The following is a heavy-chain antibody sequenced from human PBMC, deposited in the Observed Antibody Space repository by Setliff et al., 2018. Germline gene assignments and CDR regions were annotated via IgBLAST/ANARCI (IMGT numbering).Heavy chain of an antibody. D-gene: IGHD3-22*01. CDR3: AKDYDSSGYPRYYFDY. J-gene: IGHJ4*02. Sequence: GGSLRLSCAASGFTFDDYAMHWVRQAPGKGLEWVSGISWNSGSIGYADSVKGRFTISRDNAKNSLYLQMSSLRAEDMALYYCAKDYDSSGYPRYYFDYWGQGTLVTVSS. V-gene: IGHV3-9*03. CDR2: ISWNSGSI. CDR1: GFTFDDYA.